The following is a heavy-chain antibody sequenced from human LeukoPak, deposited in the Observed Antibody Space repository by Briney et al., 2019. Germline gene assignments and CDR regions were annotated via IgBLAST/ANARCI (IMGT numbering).Heavy chain of an antibody. D-gene: IGHD6-13*01. Sequence: TSETLSLTCTVSGGSISSYYWSWIRQPPGKGLEWIGYIYYSGSTNYNPSLKTRVTTSVDTSKNQFSLKLSSVTAADTAVYYCARAVAAAAPTLPPDYWGQGTLVTVSS. CDR1: GGSISSYY. V-gene: IGHV4-59*08. CDR3: ARAVAAAAPTLPPDY. J-gene: IGHJ4*02. CDR2: IYYSGST.